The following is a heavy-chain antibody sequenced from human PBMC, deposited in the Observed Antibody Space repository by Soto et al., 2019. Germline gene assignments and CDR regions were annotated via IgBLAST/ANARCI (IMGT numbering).Heavy chain of an antibody. Sequence: PGESLKISCKGSGYSFTSFWIGWVRQMPGKGLGWMGIIQPGDSDTRYRPSFQGQVTMSADKSLSTAYLQWSSLKASDTAMYYCARVGDQTTLGASDIWGQGTMVTVSS. CDR3: ARVGDQTTLGASDI. CDR1: GYSFTSFW. D-gene: IGHD4-17*01. V-gene: IGHV5-51*01. CDR2: IQPGDSDT. J-gene: IGHJ3*02.